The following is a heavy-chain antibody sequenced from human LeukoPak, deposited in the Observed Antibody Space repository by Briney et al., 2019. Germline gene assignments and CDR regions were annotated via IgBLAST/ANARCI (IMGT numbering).Heavy chain of an antibody. Sequence: GGALRLSCVASGSTFSSYAMSWVRQTPGKGREWVSAISNSGTSTYNADSVKGRFTISRDNSKNTLYLQMNSLRAEDTAVYYCAKRYCSGGSCCPDYWGQGTRVTVSS. D-gene: IGHD2-15*01. J-gene: IGHJ4*02. CDR1: GSTFSSYA. CDR2: ISNSGTST. CDR3: AKRYCSGGSCCPDY. V-gene: IGHV3-23*01.